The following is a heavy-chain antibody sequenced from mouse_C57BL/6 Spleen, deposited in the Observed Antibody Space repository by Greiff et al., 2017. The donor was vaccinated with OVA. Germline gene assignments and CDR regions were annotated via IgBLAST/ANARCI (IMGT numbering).Heavy chain of an antibody. V-gene: IGHV1-80*01. D-gene: IGHD2-4*01. CDR3: ARSRDYDGFAY. CDR2: IYPGDGDT. Sequence: QVQLKESGAELVKPGASVKISCKASGYAFSSYWMNWVKQRPGKGLEWIGQIYPGDGDTNYNGKFKGKDTLTADKSSSTAYMQLSSLTSEDSAVYVCARSRDYDGFAYWGQGTLVTVSA. CDR1: GYAFSSYW. J-gene: IGHJ3*01.